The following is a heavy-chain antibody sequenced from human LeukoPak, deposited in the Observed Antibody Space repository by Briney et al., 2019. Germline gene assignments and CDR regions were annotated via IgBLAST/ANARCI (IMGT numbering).Heavy chain of an antibody. V-gene: IGHV4-34*01. CDR3: ARGVSNGSLPFDY. Sequence: SETLSLTCAVYGGSFSGYYWSWIRQPPGKGLEWIGEINHSGSTNYNPPLKSRVTISVDTSKNQFSLKLSSVTAADTAVYYCARGVSNGSLPFDYWGQGTLVTVSS. CDR1: GGSFSGYY. J-gene: IGHJ4*02. D-gene: IGHD1-26*01. CDR2: INHSGST.